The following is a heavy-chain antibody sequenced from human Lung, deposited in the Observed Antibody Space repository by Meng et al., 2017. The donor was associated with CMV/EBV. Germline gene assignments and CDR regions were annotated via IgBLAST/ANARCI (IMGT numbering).Heavy chain of an antibody. Sequence: GQGLVKPSATLSLTCTVSGGSFSSNGYYWDWVRQPPGKGLEWIGAIYHSGSTSYNPSLQSRVTMFVDTSKNQFSLMLTSVTATDTAVYYCARRRGGSGRDCWGQGTLVTVSS. CDR3: ARRRGGSGRDC. CDR1: GGSFSSNGYY. V-gene: IGHV4-39*01. CDR2: IYHSGST. J-gene: IGHJ4*02. D-gene: IGHD3-10*01.